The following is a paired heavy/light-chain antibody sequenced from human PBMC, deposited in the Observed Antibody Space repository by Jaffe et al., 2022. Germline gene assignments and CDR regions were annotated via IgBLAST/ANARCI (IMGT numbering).Light chain of an antibody. CDR1: SLRNYH. CDR3: KSRDSSGSHWV. Sequence: SSELTQDPAVSVALGQTVRITCQGDSLRNYHASWYQQKPGQAPVFVIYGKNNRPSGIPDRFSGSSSGNTASLTITGAQAEDEADYYCKSRDSSGSHWVFGGGTKVTVL. J-gene: IGLJ3*02. CDR2: GKN. V-gene: IGLV3-19*01.
Heavy chain of an antibody. CDR1: DDSISGSSYY. D-gene: IGHD4-4*01. J-gene: IGHJ5*02. V-gene: IGHV4-39*01. CDR2: VFYSGNT. Sequence: QLQLQESGPGLVKPSETLSLTCTVSDDSISGSSYYWAWIRQPPGKGLDWIGSVFYSGNTYYNPSLKSRVTISVDTSKNQFSLKLSSVTAADTAVYYCARHHITLTTRGYDWFDPWGQGTLVTVSS. CDR3: ARHHITLTTRGYDWFDP.